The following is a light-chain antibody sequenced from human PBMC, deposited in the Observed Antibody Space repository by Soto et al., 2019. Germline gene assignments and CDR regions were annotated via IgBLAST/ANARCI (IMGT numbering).Light chain of an antibody. J-gene: IGKJ5*01. Sequence: DIQMTQYPSSLSASIGDRVTITCRASQGINNYVAWFQQKPGRSPKSLIYAAYNLQSGVPSKFSGSGSGTDFTLTTDSLQPEDFATYYCQQYNSYPLTFGQGTRMEIK. V-gene: IGKV1-16*02. CDR2: AAY. CDR3: QQYNSYPLT. CDR1: QGINNY.